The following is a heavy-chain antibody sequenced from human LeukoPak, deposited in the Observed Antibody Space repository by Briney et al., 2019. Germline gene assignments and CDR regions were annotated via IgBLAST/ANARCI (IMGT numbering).Heavy chain of an antibody. J-gene: IGHJ5*02. CDR1: GGSISSSSYY. CDR3: ARDSSGYYGSFEP. D-gene: IGHD3-22*01. V-gene: IGHV4-39*07. CDR2: IYYSGST. Sequence: SETLSLTCTVSGGSISSSSYYWGWIRQPPGKGLEWIGSIYYSGSTYYNPSLRSRVTISIDTSKKQFSLRLTSVTAADTAVYYCARDSSGYYGSFEPWGRGAQVTVSS.